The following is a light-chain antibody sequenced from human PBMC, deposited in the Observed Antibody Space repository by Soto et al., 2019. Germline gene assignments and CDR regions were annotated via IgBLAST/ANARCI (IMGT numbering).Light chain of an antibody. CDR3: QQYNSYSRT. J-gene: IGKJ1*01. Sequence: IQLTQSPSSLSASVGDRVPITCRASQGISGYLAWYQQKPGKAPKLLIYAASTLQSGVPSRYSGSGSGTEFTLTISNLQPDDFATYYCQQYNSYSRTFGQGTKVDIK. V-gene: IGKV1-9*01. CDR1: QGISGY. CDR2: AAS.